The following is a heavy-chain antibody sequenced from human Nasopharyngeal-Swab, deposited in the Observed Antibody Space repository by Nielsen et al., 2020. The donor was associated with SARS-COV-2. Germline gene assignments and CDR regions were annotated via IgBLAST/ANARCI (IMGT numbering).Heavy chain of an antibody. V-gene: IGHV4-39*01. CDR1: GDSIAHSTFY. CDR2: TYYNGNT. J-gene: IGHJ4*02. D-gene: IGHD6-13*01. Sequence: SETLSLTCTVSGDSIAHSTFYWGWIRPPPGKGLEWIGNTYYNGNTYQNPSLKSRLTISVDKSKNQFSLQLSSVTAADTAVYYCVSSSSWYYFDYWAQGTQVTVSS. CDR3: VSSSSWYYFDY.